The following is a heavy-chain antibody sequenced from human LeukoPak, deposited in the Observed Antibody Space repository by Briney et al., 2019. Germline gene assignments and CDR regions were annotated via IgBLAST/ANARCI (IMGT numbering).Heavy chain of an antibody. CDR2: IYTSGST. Sequence: PSQPLSLTCTVPGDSISSSSYYWSWIRQPAGKGLEWIGRIYTSGSTNYNPSLKGRVTISVGTSKNQFSLMLSSVTAADTAVYYCARTGGRYWFDPWGQGTLVTVSS. D-gene: IGHD1-1*01. CDR1: GDSISSSSYY. V-gene: IGHV4-61*02. CDR3: ARTGGRYWFDP. J-gene: IGHJ5*02.